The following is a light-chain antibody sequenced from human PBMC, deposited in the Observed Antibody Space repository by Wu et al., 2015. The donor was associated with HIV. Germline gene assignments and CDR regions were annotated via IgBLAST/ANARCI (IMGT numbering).Light chain of an antibody. CDR2: KAS. CDR3: QQLNSYPIT. Sequence: DIQLAQSPSTLSASVGDRVIITCRASQRISSWLAWYQQKPGEAPKLLIYKASTLKSGVPSRFSGSGSGTEFTLTISSLQPEDFAAYYCQQLNSYPITFGGGTRVEIK. V-gene: IGKV1-5*03. J-gene: IGKJ4*01. CDR1: QRISSW.